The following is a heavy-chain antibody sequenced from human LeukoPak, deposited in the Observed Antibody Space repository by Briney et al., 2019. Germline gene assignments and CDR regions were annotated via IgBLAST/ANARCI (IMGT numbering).Heavy chain of an antibody. CDR2: IYYSGST. D-gene: IGHD5-12*01. CDR1: GGSISSSSYY. CDR3: ARDGYSGYDQHDAFDI. Sequence: PSETLSLTCTVSGGSISSSSYYWGWIRQPPGKGLEWIGSIYYSGSTYYNPSLKSRVTISVDTSKNQFSLKLSSVTAADTAVYYCARDGYSGYDQHDAFDIWGQGTMVTVSS. J-gene: IGHJ3*02. V-gene: IGHV4-39*07.